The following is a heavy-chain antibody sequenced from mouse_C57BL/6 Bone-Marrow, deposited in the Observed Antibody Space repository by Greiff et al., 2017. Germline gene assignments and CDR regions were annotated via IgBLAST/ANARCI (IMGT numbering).Heavy chain of an antibody. Sequence: QVQLQQPGAELVRPGTSVKLSCTASGYTFTSYWMHWVKQRPGQGLEWIGVIDPSDSYTNYNQKFKGKATLTVDTSSSTAYMQLSSLTSEDSAVYYCARSYYPWLADWGRGSLVTVSA. CDR2: IDPSDSYT. D-gene: IGHD1-1*01. CDR3: ARSYYPWLAD. V-gene: IGHV1-59*01. J-gene: IGHJ3*01. CDR1: GYTFTSYW.